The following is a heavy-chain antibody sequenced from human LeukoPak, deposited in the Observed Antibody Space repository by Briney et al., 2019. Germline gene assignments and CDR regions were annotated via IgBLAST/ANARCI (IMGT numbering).Heavy chain of an antibody. CDR2: ITPSGGTT. CDR1: GYTFTSSY. D-gene: IGHD3-16*01. J-gene: IGHJ6*03. Sequence: GAPVKVSCKASGYTFTSSYMHWVRQAPGQGLEWMGIITPSGGTTNNAQKFQGRITMTRDMSTSTVYMELSSLRYEDTAVYYCARDPGSPWGEPYYYYMDVWGKGTTVTVSS. V-gene: IGHV1-46*01. CDR3: ARDPGSPWGEPYYYYMDV.